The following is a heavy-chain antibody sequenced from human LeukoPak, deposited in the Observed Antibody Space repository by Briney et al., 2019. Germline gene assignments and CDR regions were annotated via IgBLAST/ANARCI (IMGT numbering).Heavy chain of an antibody. CDR2: IYHSGST. Sequence: ASETLSLTCTVSGGSISSGGYYWSWIRQPPGKGLEWIGYIYHSGSTYYNPSLKSRVTISVDRSKNQFSLKLSSVTAADTAVYYCARVNLWSGYYDFDYWGQGTLVTVSS. V-gene: IGHV4-30-2*01. J-gene: IGHJ4*02. CDR3: ARVNLWSGYYDFDY. D-gene: IGHD3-3*01. CDR1: GGSISSGGYY.